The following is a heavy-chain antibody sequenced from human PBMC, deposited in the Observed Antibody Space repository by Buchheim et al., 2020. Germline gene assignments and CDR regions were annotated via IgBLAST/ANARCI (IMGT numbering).Heavy chain of an antibody. D-gene: IGHD6-19*01. Sequence: EVQLVESGGGLVQPGGSLRLSCAASGFTFSTYWMTWVRQAQGKGRDWVANIDQDGRKTYYVDSLKGRFTISRDNARNSLYLQMNSLSAEDTAVYYCARGDIFVAGPFDYWGQGT. V-gene: IGHV3-7*01. CDR1: GFTFSTYW. CDR3: ARGDIFVAGPFDY. CDR2: IDQDGRKT. J-gene: IGHJ4*02.